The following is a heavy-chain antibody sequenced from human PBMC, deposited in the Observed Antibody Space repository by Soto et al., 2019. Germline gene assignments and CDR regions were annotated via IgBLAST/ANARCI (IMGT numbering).Heavy chain of an antibody. V-gene: IGHV1-18*01. D-gene: IGHD3-10*01. CDR3: ASITMVRGPGYYYYCGMDV. CDR1: GYTFTSYG. CDR2: ISAYNGNT. Sequence: QVQLVQSGAEVKKPGASVKVSCKASGYTFTSYGISWVRQAPGQGLEWMGWISAYNGNTNYAQKLQGRVTMTTDTSTRTAYMELRSLRSDDTAVYYCASITMVRGPGYYYYCGMDVWGQGTTVTVSS. J-gene: IGHJ6*02.